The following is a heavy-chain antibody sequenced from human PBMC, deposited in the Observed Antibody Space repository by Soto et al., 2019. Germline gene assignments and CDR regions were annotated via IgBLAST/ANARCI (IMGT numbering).Heavy chain of an antibody. Sequence: SETLSLTCTVSGGSISSSSYYWGWIRQPPGKGLEWIGSIYYSGSTYYNPSLKSRVTISVDTSKNQFSLKLSSVTAADTAVYYCARLVRRNRILGTVEYWGQGTLVTVSS. CDR2: IYYSGST. CDR1: GGSISSSSYY. CDR3: ARLVRRNRILGTVEY. J-gene: IGHJ4*02. D-gene: IGHD3-16*01. V-gene: IGHV4-39*01.